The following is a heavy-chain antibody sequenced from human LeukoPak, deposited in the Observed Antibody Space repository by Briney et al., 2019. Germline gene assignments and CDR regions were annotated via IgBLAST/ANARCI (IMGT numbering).Heavy chain of an antibody. CDR2: ISSSSSYI. CDR1: GFTFSSYS. V-gene: IGHV3-21*01. Sequence: GGSLRLSCAASGFTFSSYSMNWVRQAPGRGLEWASSISSSSSYIYYADSVKGRFTISRDNAQNSLYLQMNSLRAEDTAVYYCARDALWFGELYMNWFDPWGQGTLVTVSS. CDR3: ARDALWFGELYMNWFDP. D-gene: IGHD3-10*01. J-gene: IGHJ5*02.